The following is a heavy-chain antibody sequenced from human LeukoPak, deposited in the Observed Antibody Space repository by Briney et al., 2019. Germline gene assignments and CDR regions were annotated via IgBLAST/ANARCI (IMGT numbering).Heavy chain of an antibody. CDR3: ARRCRSYSSGWYYDY. CDR1: GFTFSSND. J-gene: IGHJ4*02. CDR2: IGTAGDT. D-gene: IGHD6-19*01. V-gene: IGHV3-13*01. Sequence: PGGSLRLSCAASGFTFSSNDMHWVRQATGKGLEWVSAIGTAGDTYYPGSVKGRFTISRENAKNSLYLQMNSLRAGDTAVYYCARRCRSYSSGWYYDYWGQGTLVTVSS.